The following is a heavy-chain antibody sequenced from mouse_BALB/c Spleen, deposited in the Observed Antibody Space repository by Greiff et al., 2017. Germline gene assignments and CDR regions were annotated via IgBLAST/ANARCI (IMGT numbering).Heavy chain of an antibody. V-gene: IGHV1-54*03. CDR1: GYAFTNYL. J-gene: IGHJ4*01. D-gene: IGHD2-13*01. Sequence: QVQLKESGAELVRPGTSVKVSCKASGYAFTNYLIEWVKQRPGQGLEWIGVINPGSGGTNYNEKFKGKATLTADKSSSTAYMQLSSLTSDDSAVYFCARMVRDAMDYWGQGTSVTVSS. CDR2: INPGSGGT. CDR3: ARMVRDAMDY.